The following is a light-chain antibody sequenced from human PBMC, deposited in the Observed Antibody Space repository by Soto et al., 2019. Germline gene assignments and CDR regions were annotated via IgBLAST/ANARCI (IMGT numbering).Light chain of an antibody. CDR1: SSDVGGYNF. Sequence: QSALTQPPSASGSPGQSVTISCTGASSDVGGYNFVSWYQHHPGKAPRLMIYDVTQRPSGVPDRFSGSKSGNTASLTVSGLQVDDEAYYYCSSYAGSNNFYVFGTGTKLTVL. CDR2: DVT. J-gene: IGLJ1*01. CDR3: SSYAGSNNFYV. V-gene: IGLV2-8*01.